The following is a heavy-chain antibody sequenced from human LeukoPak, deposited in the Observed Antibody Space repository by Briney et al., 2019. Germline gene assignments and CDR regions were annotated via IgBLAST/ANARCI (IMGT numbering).Heavy chain of an antibody. Sequence: PGGSLRLSCAASGFTFSSYWMSWVRQAPGKGLEWLANIKQDGSEKYYVDSVKGRFTISRDNAKISLYLQMNSLRAEDTAVYYCARDGVLLWFGELSNAFDIWGQGTMVTVSS. D-gene: IGHD3-10*01. CDR2: IKQDGSEK. CDR3: ARDGVLLWFGELSNAFDI. CDR1: GFTFSSYW. J-gene: IGHJ3*02. V-gene: IGHV3-7*01.